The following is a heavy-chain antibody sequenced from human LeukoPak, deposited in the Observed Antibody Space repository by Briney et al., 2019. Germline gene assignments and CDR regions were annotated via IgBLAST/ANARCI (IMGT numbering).Heavy chain of an antibody. CDR3: ARLTGTYSFDY. V-gene: IGHV3-20*04. CDR2: ISWNSGSI. Sequence: PGGSLRLSCAASGFTFSSYWMSWVRQAPGKGLEWVSGISWNSGSIGYADSVKGRFTISRDNAKNSLYLQMNSLRAEDTAIYYCARLTGTYSFDYWGQGTLVTVSS. J-gene: IGHJ4*02. D-gene: IGHD1-26*01. CDR1: GFTFSSYW.